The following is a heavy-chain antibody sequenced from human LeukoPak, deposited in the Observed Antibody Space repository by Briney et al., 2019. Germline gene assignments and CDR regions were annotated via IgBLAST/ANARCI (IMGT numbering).Heavy chain of an antibody. CDR1: GFTFTNYG. J-gene: IGHJ4*02. CDR3: ARDEGVGERGAY. Sequence: ASVRVSCKASGFTFTNYGISWVRQAPGQGLEWMGWISAYNGDTNYAQKLQDRVTMTTDTSTSTAYMELRSLRSDDTAMYYCARDEGVGERGAYWGQGTLVTVSS. D-gene: IGHD3-16*01. CDR2: ISAYNGDT. V-gene: IGHV1-18*01.